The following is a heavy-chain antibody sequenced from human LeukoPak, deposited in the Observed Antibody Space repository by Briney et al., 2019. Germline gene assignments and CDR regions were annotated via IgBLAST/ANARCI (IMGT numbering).Heavy chain of an antibody. D-gene: IGHD1-26*01. J-gene: IGHJ3*02. CDR3: ARSVGATPSAFDI. Sequence: ASVKVSCKASGYIFTGYYMHWVRQAPGQGLEWMGWINPNSGGTNYAQKFQGWVTMTRDTSISTAYMELSRLRSDDTAVYYCARSVGATPSAFDIWGQGTMVTVSS. CDR1: GYIFTGYY. CDR2: INPNSGGT. V-gene: IGHV1-2*04.